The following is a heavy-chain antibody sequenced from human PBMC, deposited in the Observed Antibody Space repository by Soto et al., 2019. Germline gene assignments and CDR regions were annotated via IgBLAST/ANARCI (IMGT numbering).Heavy chain of an antibody. J-gene: IGHJ6*02. CDR2: INHSGST. D-gene: IGHD3-3*01. Sequence: LETLSLTCAVYGGSFSGYYWSWIRQPPGKGLEWIGEINHSGSTNYNPSLKSRVTIPVDTSKNQFSLKLSSVTAADTAVYYCARGRDYDFWSGSQDYYGMDVWGQGTTVTVSS. CDR3: ARGRDYDFWSGSQDYYGMDV. V-gene: IGHV4-34*01. CDR1: GGSFSGYY.